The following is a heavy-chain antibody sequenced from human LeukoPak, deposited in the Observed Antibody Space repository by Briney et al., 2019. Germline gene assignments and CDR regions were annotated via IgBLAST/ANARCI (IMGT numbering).Heavy chain of an antibody. V-gene: IGHV1-46*01. CDR3: ARSYDSSGYYTLVPDY. J-gene: IGHJ4*02. CDR2: INPSGGST. D-gene: IGHD3-22*01. Sequence: ASVKVSCKASGYTFTRYYMHWGRQAPGQGLEWMGIINPSGGSTSYAQKFQGRVTMTRDTSTSTVYMELSSLRSEDTAVYYCARSYDSSGYYTLVPDYWGQGTLVTVSS. CDR1: GYTFTRYY.